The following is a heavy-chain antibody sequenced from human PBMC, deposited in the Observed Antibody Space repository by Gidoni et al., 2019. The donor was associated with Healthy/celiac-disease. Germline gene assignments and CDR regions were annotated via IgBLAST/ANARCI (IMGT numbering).Heavy chain of an antibody. V-gene: IGHV3-64D*06. CDR2: SSSNGGST. D-gene: IGHD6-13*01. CDR1: GFTFSSYA. J-gene: IGHJ4*02. CDR3: VKEGAAAAFDY. Sequence: EVQLVESGGGLVQPGGSLRLSFSASGFTFSSYAMHWVRQAPGKGLEYVSASSSNGGSTYYADSVKGRFTISRDNSKNTLYLQMSSLRAEDTAVYYCVKEGAAAAFDYWGQGTLVTVSS.